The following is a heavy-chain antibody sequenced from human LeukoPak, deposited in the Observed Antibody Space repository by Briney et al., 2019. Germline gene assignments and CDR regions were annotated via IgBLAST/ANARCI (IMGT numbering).Heavy chain of an antibody. V-gene: IGHV1-69*05. CDR1: GGTFSSYA. CDR2: ISAIFGTA. CDR3: ARETTLLPGCSYGTTLDY. D-gene: IGHD5-18*01. J-gene: IGHJ4*02. Sequence: SVKVSFNASGGTFSSYASSWVRQAPGQGLEWMGGISAIFGTANYAQKFQGRVTITTEKSPSTAYMELSRLSSADTALYYCARETTLLPGCSYGTTLDYWGQGTLVTVSS.